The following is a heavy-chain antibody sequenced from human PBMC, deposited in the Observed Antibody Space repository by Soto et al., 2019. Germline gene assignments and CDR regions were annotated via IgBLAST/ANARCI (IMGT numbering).Heavy chain of an antibody. CDR1: GYTFTSYG. J-gene: IGHJ6*02. CDR2: ISAYNGNT. Sequence: QVQLVQSGAEVKKPGASVKVSCKASGYTFTSYGISWVRQAPGQGLEWMGWISAYNGNTNYAQKLQGRXTXTSXTATSTAYMELRSLRSDDTAVYYWARDRGAYGMDVWGQGTTVTVSS. CDR3: ARDRGAYGMDV. V-gene: IGHV1-18*01.